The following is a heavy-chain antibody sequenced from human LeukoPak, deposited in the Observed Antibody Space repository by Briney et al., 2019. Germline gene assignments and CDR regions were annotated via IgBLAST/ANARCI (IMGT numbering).Heavy chain of an antibody. CDR1: GFTFSDYA. CDR3: AKQKGYCSRGSCYFEN. V-gene: IGHV3-23*01. CDR2: VNDGGGNT. D-gene: IGHD2-15*01. Sequence: PGGSLRLACAASGFTFSDYAMSWVRQAPGGEVEWVPAVNDGGGNTYYADSVKGRFTISRDNSKNTLYLQMNSLRAEDTAMYYCAKQKGYCSRGSCYFENWGQGTLVTVSS. J-gene: IGHJ4*02.